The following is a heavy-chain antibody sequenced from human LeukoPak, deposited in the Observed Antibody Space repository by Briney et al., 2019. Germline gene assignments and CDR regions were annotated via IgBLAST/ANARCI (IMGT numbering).Heavy chain of an antibody. J-gene: IGHJ4*02. V-gene: IGHV4-61*01. D-gene: IGHD3-3*01. CDR3: ARGTIPQYYFDY. CDR1: GGSVSSGSYY. CDR2: IYYSGST. Sequence: SETLSLTCTVSGGSVSSGSYYWSWIRQPPGKGLEWIGYIYYSGSTNYNPSLKSRVTISVDTAKNQVSLKLSSVTAADTAVYYCARGTIPQYYFDYWGQGTLVTVSS.